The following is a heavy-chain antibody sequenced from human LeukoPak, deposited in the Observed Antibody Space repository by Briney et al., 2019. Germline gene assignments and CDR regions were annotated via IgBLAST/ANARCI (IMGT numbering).Heavy chain of an antibody. CDR2: ISWNSGSI. D-gene: IGHD6-25*01. CDR1: GFTFDDYA. J-gene: IGHJ6*02. CDR3: ASRLKFTGSGGHYYSGMDV. Sequence: PGRSLRLSCAASGFTFDDYAMHWVRQAPGKGLEWVSGISWNSGSIGYADSVKGRFTISRDNAKNSLYLQMNSLRAEDTAVYYCASRLKFTGSGGHYYSGMDVWGQGTTVTVSS. V-gene: IGHV3-9*01.